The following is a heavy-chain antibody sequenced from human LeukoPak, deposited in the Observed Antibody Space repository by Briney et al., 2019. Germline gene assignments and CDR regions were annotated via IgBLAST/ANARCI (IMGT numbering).Heavy chain of an antibody. V-gene: IGHV1-2*02. CDR3: ARDGYCSGGSCYSKYYYYMDV. CDR1: GYNFTGYY. Sequence: ASVKVSCKASGYNFTGYYMHWVRQAPGQGLEWMGWINPNSGGTNYAQKFQGRVTMTRDTSISTAYMDLSGLRSDDTAVYYCARDGYCSGGSCYSKYYYYMDVWGKGTTVTISS. J-gene: IGHJ6*03. D-gene: IGHD2-15*01. CDR2: INPNSGGT.